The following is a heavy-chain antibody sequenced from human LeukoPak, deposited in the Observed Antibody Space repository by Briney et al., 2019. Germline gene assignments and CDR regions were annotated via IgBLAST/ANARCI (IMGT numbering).Heavy chain of an antibody. Sequence: SETLSLTCTVSGGSISSSSYYWGWIRQPPGKGLEWIGSIYYSGSTYYHPSLKSRVTISVDTSKNQFSLKLSSVTAADTAVYYCARGRVDYVWGSYRHAYYFDYWGQGTLVTVSS. V-gene: IGHV4-39*07. CDR3: ARGRVDYVWGSYRHAYYFDY. CDR2: IYYSGST. CDR1: GGSISSSSYY. J-gene: IGHJ4*02. D-gene: IGHD3-16*02.